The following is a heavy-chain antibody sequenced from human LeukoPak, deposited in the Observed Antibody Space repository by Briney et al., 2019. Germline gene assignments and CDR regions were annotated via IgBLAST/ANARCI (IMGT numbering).Heavy chain of an antibody. D-gene: IGHD2-21*01. CDR2: ISSSGSTI. V-gene: IGHV3-11*04. Sequence: AGGSLRLSCAASGFTFSDYYMSWIRQAPGKGLEWVSYISSSGSTIYYADSVKGRFTISRDNAKNSLYLQMNSLRAEDTAVYYCARACGGDCYWKYFDYWGQGTLVTVSS. CDR1: GFTFSDYY. CDR3: ARACGGDCYWKYFDY. J-gene: IGHJ4*02.